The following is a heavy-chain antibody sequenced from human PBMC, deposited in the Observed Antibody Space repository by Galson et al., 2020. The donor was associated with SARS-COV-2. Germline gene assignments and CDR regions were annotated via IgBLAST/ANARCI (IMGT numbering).Heavy chain of an antibody. D-gene: IGHD4-17*01. CDR1: GFAFSNYA. Sequence: GGSLRLSCAASGFAFSNYAMSWVRQAPGKGLEWVSVITSGAITYYSDSVKGRFTISRDNSKNTLYLQLSSLRDEDTAVYHCAKDGLHGDYDHWGKGTLVTVSS. CDR3: AKDGLHGDYDH. CDR2: ITSGAIT. V-gene: IGHV3-23*01. J-gene: IGHJ4*02.